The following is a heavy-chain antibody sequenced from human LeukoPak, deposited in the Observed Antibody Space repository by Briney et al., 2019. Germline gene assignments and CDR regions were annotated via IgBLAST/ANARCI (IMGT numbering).Heavy chain of an antibody. V-gene: IGHV3-7*01. CDR2: INHNGNVN. Sequence: PGGSLRLSCAASGFTLSSYWMNWARQAPGKGLEWVASINHNGNVNYYVDSVKGRFTISRDNAKNSLYLQMNSLRSEDTATYFCARDPESDPDYWGQGTLVTVSS. J-gene: IGHJ4*02. CDR1: GFTLSSYW. CDR3: ARDPESDPDY.